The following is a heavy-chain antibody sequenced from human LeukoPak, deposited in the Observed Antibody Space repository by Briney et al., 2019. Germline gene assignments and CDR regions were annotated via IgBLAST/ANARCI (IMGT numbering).Heavy chain of an antibody. J-gene: IGHJ4*02. V-gene: IGHV3-23*01. CDR2: VSGSDGST. CDR3: AKSYCSSSRCAWDY. Sequence: GGSLRLSCAASAFTFDSYAMSWVRQAPGKGLEWVSGVSGSDGSTYYADSVKGRFTISRDNSKSTVYLQMNSLRAEDTAVYYCAKSYCSSSRCAWDYWGQGTLVSVSS. D-gene: IGHD2-2*01. CDR1: AFTFDSYA.